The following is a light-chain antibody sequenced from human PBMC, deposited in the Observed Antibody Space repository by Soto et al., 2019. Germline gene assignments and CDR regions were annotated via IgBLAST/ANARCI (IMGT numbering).Light chain of an antibody. CDR3: ATWDGTLNGVV. V-gene: IGLV1-44*01. Sequence: QSVLTQPPSASGTPGQRVTISCSGSSSNIGSDTVTWYQQLPGTAPKLLIYSNNQRPSGVPDRFSGSKSGTSASLAISGPQSEDEADYYCATWDGTLNGVVFGGGTKLTVL. CDR2: SNN. CDR1: SSNIGSDT. J-gene: IGLJ2*01.